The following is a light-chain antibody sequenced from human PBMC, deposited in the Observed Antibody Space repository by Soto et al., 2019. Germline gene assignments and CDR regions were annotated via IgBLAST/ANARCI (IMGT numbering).Light chain of an antibody. J-gene: IGKJ1*01. Sequence: TQSPATLSVSPGERATLSCRASQSVRSNLAWYQQKPGQAPRLLIYGASTRATGIPARFSGSGSGTEFTLTISSLQSEDFAVYYCQQYNNWPPWTFGQGTKVDIK. CDR2: GAS. CDR3: QQYNNWPPWT. CDR1: QSVRSN. V-gene: IGKV3-15*01.